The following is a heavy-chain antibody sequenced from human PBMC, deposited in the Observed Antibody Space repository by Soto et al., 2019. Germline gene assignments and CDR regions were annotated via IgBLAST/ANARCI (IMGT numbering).Heavy chain of an antibody. J-gene: IGHJ6*02. D-gene: IGHD2-8*01. V-gene: IGHV1-69*01. CDR1: GGSFSSYV. CDR2: IIPIFGTA. CDR3: ARSMAYAMRGWDGMDV. Sequence: QVQLVQSGAEVKKPGSSVKVSCKASGGSFSSYVISWQRQAPGQGLEWMGGIIPIFGTASYAQKFQGRVTITADESTSTAYMELSSVKAEDTAVYYCARSMAYAMRGWDGMDVWGQGTTVTVSS.